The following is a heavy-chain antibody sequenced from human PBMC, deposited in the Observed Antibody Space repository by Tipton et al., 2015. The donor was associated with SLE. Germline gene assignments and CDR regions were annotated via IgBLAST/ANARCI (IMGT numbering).Heavy chain of an antibody. J-gene: IGHJ4*02. CDR2: IYSGGNT. CDR1: GFTVSSYY. D-gene: IGHD1-26*01. Sequence: QLVQSGGGLIQPGGSLRLSCAVSGFTVSSYYMNWVRQAPGKGLEWVSIIYSGGNTYFADSVQGRFTISRDNSKNTLYLQMNRLRVEDTAVYYCAKDTKPKRAVGASDSWGQGTLVTVSS. CDR3: AKDTKPKRAVGASDS. V-gene: IGHV3-53*01.